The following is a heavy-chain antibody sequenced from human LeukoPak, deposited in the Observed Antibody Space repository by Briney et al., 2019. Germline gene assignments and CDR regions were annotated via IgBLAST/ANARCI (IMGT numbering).Heavy chain of an antibody. CDR3: ARGGNVLVVTQKKKKLLDV. CDR1: GGSISSYY. J-gene: IGHJ4*02. CDR2: IYYSGST. V-gene: IGHV4-59*12. D-gene: IGHD3-22*01. Sequence: SETLSLTCTVSGGSISSYYWSWIRQPPGKGLEWIGYIYYSGSTNYNPSLKSRVTLSVDTSKRQFSLQLTSLTVADTAVYYCARGGNVLVVTQKKKKLLDVWGQGMLVTVSS.